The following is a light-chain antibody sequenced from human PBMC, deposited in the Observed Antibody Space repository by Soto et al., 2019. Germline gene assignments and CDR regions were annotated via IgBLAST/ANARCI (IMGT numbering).Light chain of an antibody. V-gene: IGKV3-20*01. CDR1: QSVSNND. CDR2: GAS. J-gene: IGKJ3*01. CDR3: QHYGGSSPRFT. Sequence: EIVLTQSPGTLSLSPGERATLACRASQSVSNNDLAWYQQKPGQAPRLLIHGASNRATGIPDRFSGSGSGTDFTLTISRLEPEDFAMYYCQHYGGSSPRFTFGTGTKVDI.